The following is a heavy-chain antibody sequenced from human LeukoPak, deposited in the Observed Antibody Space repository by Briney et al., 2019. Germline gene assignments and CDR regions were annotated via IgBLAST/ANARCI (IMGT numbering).Heavy chain of an antibody. Sequence: PGGSLRLSCAASGLTFSSYSMNWVRQAPGKGLEWVSYISSSSSTIYSADSVKGRFTISRDNAKNSLYLQMNSLRAEDTAVYYCARSWLPYQNAFDIWGQGTMVTVSS. CDR2: ISSSSSTI. CDR1: GLTFSSYS. J-gene: IGHJ3*02. D-gene: IGHD3-9*01. V-gene: IGHV3-48*04. CDR3: ARSWLPYQNAFDI.